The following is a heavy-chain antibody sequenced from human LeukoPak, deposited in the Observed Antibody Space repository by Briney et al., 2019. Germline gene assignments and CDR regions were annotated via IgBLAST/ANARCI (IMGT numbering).Heavy chain of an antibody. CDR2: MYYSASA. CDR1: GGSISSSSYY. V-gene: IGHV4-39*01. CDR3: ARQGGGNKNWFDP. Sequence: PSETLSLTCTVSGGSISSSSYYWGWIRQPPGKGLEWIGSMYYSASAYYNPSLKSRVTLSVDTSKNQFSLKLNSVTAADTSVYYCARQGGGNKNWFDPWGQGTLVTVSS. J-gene: IGHJ5*02. D-gene: IGHD4-23*01.